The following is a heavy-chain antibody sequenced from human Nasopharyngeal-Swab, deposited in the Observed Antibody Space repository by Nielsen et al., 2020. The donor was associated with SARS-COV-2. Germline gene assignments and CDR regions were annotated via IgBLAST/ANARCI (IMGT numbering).Heavy chain of an antibody. Sequence: GESLKISCAASGFTFRFYTMHWVRQAPGKGLEWVSSVSTGGDYIHYADLVQGRFAISRDNAKDSLYLQMNSLRAEDTAIYYCARDRSGFGCDFWGQGALVTVSP. J-gene: IGHJ4*02. CDR1: GFTFRFYT. D-gene: IGHD3-3*01. CDR2: VSTGGDYI. V-gene: IGHV3-21*01. CDR3: ARDRSGFGCDF.